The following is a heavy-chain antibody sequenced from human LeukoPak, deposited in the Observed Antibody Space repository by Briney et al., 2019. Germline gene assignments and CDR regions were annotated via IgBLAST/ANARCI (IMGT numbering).Heavy chain of an antibody. CDR1: GGTFSSYA. V-gene: IGHV1-69*04. CDR3: ARVDTAMVIDY. CDR2: IIPILGIA. Sequence: SVKVSCKASGGTFSSYAISWVRQAPGQGLEWMGRIIPILGIANYAQKFQGRVTITADKSTSTAYMELSSLRSEDTAVYYRARVDTAMVIDYWGQGTLVTVSS. D-gene: IGHD5-18*01. J-gene: IGHJ4*02.